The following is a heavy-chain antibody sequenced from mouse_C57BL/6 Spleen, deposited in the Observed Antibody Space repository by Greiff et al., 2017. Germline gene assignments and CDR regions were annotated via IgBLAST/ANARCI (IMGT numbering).Heavy chain of an antibody. CDR1: GYTFTDYY. V-gene: IGHV1-26*01. CDR2: INPNNGGT. J-gene: IGHJ4*01. CDR3: ARDGFYDGYYVYAMDY. Sequence: EVQLQQSGPELVKPGASVKISCKASGYTFTDYYMNWVKQSHGKSLEWIGDINPNNGGTSYNQKFKGKATLTVDKSSSTAYMELRSLTSEDSAVYYCARDGFYDGYYVYAMDYWGQGTSVTVSS. D-gene: IGHD2-3*01.